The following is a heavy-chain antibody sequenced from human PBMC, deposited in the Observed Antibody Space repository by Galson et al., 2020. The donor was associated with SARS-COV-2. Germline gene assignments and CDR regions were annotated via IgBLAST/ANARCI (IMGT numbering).Heavy chain of an antibody. CDR3: ARGVWFGELGVR. D-gene: IGHD3-10*01. CDR1: GYTFTGYY. Sequence: GESLKISCKASGYTFTGYYMHWVRQAPGQGLEWMGWINPNSGGTNYAQKFQGRVTMTRDTSISTAYMELSRLRSDDTAVYYCARGVWFGELGVRWGQGTLVTVSS. V-gene: IGHV1-2*02. J-gene: IGHJ4*02. CDR2: INPNSGGT.